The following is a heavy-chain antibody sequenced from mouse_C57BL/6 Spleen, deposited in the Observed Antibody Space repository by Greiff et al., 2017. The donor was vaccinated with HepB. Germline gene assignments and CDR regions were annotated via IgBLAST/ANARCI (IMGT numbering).Heavy chain of an antibody. CDR3: ARVYYGNYLDY. V-gene: IGHV5-17*01. D-gene: IGHD2-1*01. J-gene: IGHJ2*01. CDR2: ISSGSSTI. CDR1: GFTFSDYG. Sequence: EVKLMESGGGLVKPGGSLKLSCAASGFTFSDYGMHWVRQAPEKGLEWVAYISSGSSTIYYADTVKGRFTISRDNAKNTLFLQMTSLRSEDTAMYYCARVYYGNYLDYWGQGTTLTVSS.